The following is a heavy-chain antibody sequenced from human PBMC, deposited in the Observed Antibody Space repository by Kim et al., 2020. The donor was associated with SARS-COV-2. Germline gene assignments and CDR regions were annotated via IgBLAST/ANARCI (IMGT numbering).Heavy chain of an antibody. CDR2: GST. V-gene: IGHV1-46*01. D-gene: IGHD1-26*01. CDR3: ARVYREADY. Sequence: GSTSYAQKFQGRVTMTRDTSTSTVYMELSSLRSEDTAVYYCARVYREADYWGQGTLVTVSS. J-gene: IGHJ4*02.